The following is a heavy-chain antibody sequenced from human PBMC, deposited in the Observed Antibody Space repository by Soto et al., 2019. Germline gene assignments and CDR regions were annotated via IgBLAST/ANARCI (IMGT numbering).Heavy chain of an antibody. J-gene: IGHJ6*02. V-gene: IGHV4-31*03. CDR2: IYYSVST. CDR3: ARDRDVVVPAADAYYYYGMDV. Sequence: QVQLQESGPGLVKPSQTLSLTCTVSGGSISSGGYYWSWIRQHPGKGLEWIGYIYYSVSTYYNPSLKSRVTISVDTSKNQFSLKLSSVTAADTAVYYCARDRDVVVPAADAYYYYGMDVWGQGTTVTVSS. D-gene: IGHD2-2*01. CDR1: GGSISSGGYY.